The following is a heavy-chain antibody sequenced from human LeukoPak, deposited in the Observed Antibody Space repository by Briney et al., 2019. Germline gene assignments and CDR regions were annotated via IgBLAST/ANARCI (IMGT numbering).Heavy chain of an antibody. J-gene: IGHJ5*02. CDR2: ISRSSSYT. CDR1: GFTFSTYT. CDR3: ARAPAGLDWFDP. D-gene: IGHD6-6*01. Sequence: GGSLRLSCSASGFTFSTYTMNWVRQAPGKGLEWVSYISRSSSYTNYADSVKGRFTISRDNAKNSLYLQMNSLRAEDTAVYYCARAPAGLDWFDPWGQGTLLTVSS. V-gene: IGHV3-21*05.